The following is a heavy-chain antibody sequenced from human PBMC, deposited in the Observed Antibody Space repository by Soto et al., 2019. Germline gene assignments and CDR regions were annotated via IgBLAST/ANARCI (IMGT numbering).Heavy chain of an antibody. V-gene: IGHV4-34*01. Sequence: QVQLQQWGAGLLKPSETLSLTCAVYGGSFSDYYWSWIRQPPGKGLEWIGEINHSGSTNYNPSLXSXXTISGETSKNQVPLKLSSVTAADTAVYYCGRNFDYWGQGTLVTGSS. CDR1: GGSFSDYY. CDR2: INHSGST. J-gene: IGHJ4*02. CDR3: GRNFDY.